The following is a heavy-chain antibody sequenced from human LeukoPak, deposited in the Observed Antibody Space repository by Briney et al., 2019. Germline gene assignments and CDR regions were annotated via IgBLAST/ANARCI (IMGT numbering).Heavy chain of an antibody. CDR2: ISHSGST. V-gene: IGHV4-34*01. J-gene: IGHJ4*02. CDR1: GGSFSGYY. Sequence: SETLSLTCAVYGGSFSGYYWSWIRQPPGKGLEWIGEISHSGSTNYNPSLKSRVTISVDTSKKQFSLKLSSVTAADTAVYYCVTYYFDSSGPKKNYWGQGTLVTVSS. D-gene: IGHD3-22*01. CDR3: VTYYFDSSGPKKNY.